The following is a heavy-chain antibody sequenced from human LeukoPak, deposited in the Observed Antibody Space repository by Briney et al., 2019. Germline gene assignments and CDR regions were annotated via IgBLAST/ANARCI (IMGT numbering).Heavy chain of an antibody. D-gene: IGHD2-15*01. Sequence: SETLSLTCAVYGGSFSGYYWSWIRQPPGKGLEWIGEINHSGSTNYNPSLKSRVTISVDTSKNQFSLKLSSVTAADTAVYYCARAVLGYCSGGSCTNCYYYGMDVWGQGTTVTVSS. CDR2: INHSGST. J-gene: IGHJ6*02. CDR3: ARAVLGYCSGGSCTNCYYYGMDV. V-gene: IGHV4-34*01. CDR1: GGSFSGYY.